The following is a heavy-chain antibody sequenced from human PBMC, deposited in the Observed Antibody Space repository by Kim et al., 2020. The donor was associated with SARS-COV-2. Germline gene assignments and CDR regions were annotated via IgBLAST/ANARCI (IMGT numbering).Heavy chain of an antibody. CDR3: ARDLMDWNDGFGAFDI. CDR2: ISSSGSTI. CDR1: GFTFSSYE. J-gene: IGHJ3*02. V-gene: IGHV3-48*03. Sequence: GGSLRLSCAASGFTFSSYEMNWVRQAPGKGLEWVSYISSSGSTIYYADSVKGRFTISRDNAKNSLYLQMNSLRAEDTAVYYCARDLMDWNDGFGAFDIWGQGTMVTVSS. D-gene: IGHD1-1*01.